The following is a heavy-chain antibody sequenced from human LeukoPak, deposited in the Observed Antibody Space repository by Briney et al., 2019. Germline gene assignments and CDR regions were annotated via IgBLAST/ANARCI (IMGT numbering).Heavy chain of an antibody. CDR1: GYTFTSYY. D-gene: IGHD3-22*01. CDR2: INPSGGST. CDR3: ARDSRDSSGSYWFDP. J-gene: IGHJ5*02. V-gene: IGHV1-46*01. Sequence: GASVKVSCTASGYTFTSYYMHWVRQAPGQGLEWMGIINPSGGSTSYAQRFQGRVTMTRDMSTSTVYMELSSLRSEDTAVYYCARDSRDSSGSYWFDPWGQGTLVTVSS.